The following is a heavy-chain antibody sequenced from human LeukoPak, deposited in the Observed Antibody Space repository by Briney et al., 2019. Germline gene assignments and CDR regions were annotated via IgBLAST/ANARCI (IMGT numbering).Heavy chain of an antibody. V-gene: IGHV3-15*01. Sequence: PGGSLRLSCAASGFTFSNAWMSWVRQVPGKGLEWVGRIKSKSDGGTTEYAAPVKGRFTISRDDSKDTLYLQMNSLKAEDTAVYYCTTASSGKYYYSYYFMDVWGKGTTVTVSS. CDR1: GFTFSNAW. J-gene: IGHJ6*03. CDR2: IKSKSDGGTT. CDR3: TTASSGKYYYSYYFMDV. D-gene: IGHD3-10*01.